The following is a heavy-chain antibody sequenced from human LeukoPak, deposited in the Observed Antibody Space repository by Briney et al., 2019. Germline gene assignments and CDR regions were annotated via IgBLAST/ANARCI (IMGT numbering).Heavy chain of an antibody. J-gene: IGHJ4*02. D-gene: IGHD1-1*01. CDR1: GFTFSSYW. CDR3: ARAGTTTENDY. CDR2: INSDGSST. V-gene: IGHV3-74*01. Sequence: GGFLRLSCAASGFTFSSYWMHWVRQAPGKGLVWVSRINSDGSSTSYADSVKGRFTISRDNAKNTLYLQMNSLRAEDTAVYYCARAGTTTENDYWGQGTLVTVSS.